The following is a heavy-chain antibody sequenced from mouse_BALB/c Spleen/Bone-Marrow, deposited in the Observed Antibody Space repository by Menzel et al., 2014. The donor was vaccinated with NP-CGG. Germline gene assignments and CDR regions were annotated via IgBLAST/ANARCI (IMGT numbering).Heavy chain of an antibody. Sequence: EVQLQQSGPGLVKPSQSLSLTCTVTGYSITTDYAWNWIRQFPGNKLEWMGCISYNGYTCFNPSLKSRISITRDTSKNQLFLQLNTVLTADTGTYYCARGGGQYYGPAWFAYWGQGTLVTVSA. CDR2: ISYNGYT. CDR1: GYSITTDYA. CDR3: ARGGGQYYGPAWFAY. D-gene: IGHD1-1*01. J-gene: IGHJ3*01. V-gene: IGHV3-2*02.